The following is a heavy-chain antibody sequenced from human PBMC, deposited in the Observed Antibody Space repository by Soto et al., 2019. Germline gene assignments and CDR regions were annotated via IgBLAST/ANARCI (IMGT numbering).Heavy chain of an antibody. J-gene: IGHJ2*01. D-gene: IGHD4-4*01. CDR2: ISYDGSNK. CDR1: GFTFSSYA. CDR3: ARPRWRDDYNWGYFDL. Sequence: QVQLVESGGGVVQPGRSLRLSCAASGFTFSSYAMHWVRQAPGKGLEWVAVISYDGSNKYYADSVKGRFTISRDKSKNTLYLQMNSLRAEDTAVYYCARPRWRDDYNWGYFDLWGRGTLVTVSS. V-gene: IGHV3-30-3*01.